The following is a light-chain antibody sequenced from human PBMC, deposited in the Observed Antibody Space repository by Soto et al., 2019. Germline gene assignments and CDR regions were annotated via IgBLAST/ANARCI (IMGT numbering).Light chain of an antibody. CDR3: QQRCNWPLT. CDR2: GAT. CDR1: QSVSSY. J-gene: IGKJ4*01. Sequence: EMVLTQSPSTLSLSPRERATLACSASQSVSSYLAWYQQKPGQAPRLLIYGATNRATSIPARFSRSRSGTDFTLTIRSLEPEDFAVYYCQQRCNWPLTFGGGTKVAIK. V-gene: IGKV3-11*01.